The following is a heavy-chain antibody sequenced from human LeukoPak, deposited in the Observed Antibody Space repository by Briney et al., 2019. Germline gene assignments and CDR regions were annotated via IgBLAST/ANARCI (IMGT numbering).Heavy chain of an antibody. CDR3: ARVATSLARDDY. CDR2: ISGSGAGT. J-gene: IGHJ4*02. V-gene: IGHV3-23*01. CDR1: GFTFSSYA. Sequence: GGSLRLSCAASGFTFSSYAMNWVRQAPGKGLEWVSDISGSGAGTYYADAVKGRFTISRDNSKNTLYLQMSSLRAEDTAVYYCARVATSLARDDYWGQGTLVTVSS.